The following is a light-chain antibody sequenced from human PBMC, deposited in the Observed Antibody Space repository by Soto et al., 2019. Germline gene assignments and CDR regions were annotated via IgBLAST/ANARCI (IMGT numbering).Light chain of an antibody. CDR1: SSDVGAYNY. CDR2: DVS. V-gene: IGLV2-11*01. Sequence: QYALTQPRSESGSPGQSVTISCTGTSSDVGAYNYVSWYQHHPGKAPKVMIYDVSERPSGVPDRFSGSKSDNKASLTISGLQAEDEADYYCCSYAGSYSWVFGGGTKLTVL. CDR3: CSYAGSYSWV. J-gene: IGLJ3*02.